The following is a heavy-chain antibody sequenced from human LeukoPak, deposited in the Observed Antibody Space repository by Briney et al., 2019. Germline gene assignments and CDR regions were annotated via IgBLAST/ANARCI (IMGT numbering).Heavy chain of an antibody. CDR2: IYYSGST. CDR3: ARHSTYDFWSGYYSYYYYGMDV. D-gene: IGHD3-3*01. V-gene: IGHV4-59*08. Sequence: PSETLSLTCTVSGGSISSYYWSWIRQPPGKGLEWIGYIYYSGSTNYNPSLKSRVTISVDTSKNQFSLKLSSVTAADTAVYYCARHSTYDFWSGYYSYYYYGMDVWGQGTTVTVSS. CDR1: GGSISSYY. J-gene: IGHJ6*02.